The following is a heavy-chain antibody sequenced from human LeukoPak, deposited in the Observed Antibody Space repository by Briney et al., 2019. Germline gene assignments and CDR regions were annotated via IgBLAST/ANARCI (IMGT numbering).Heavy chain of an antibody. CDR1: GFTFSSYA. J-gene: IGHJ4*02. CDR2: ISSNGGST. Sequence: GGSLRLSCAASGFTFSSYAMHWVRQAPGKGLEYVSAISSNGGSTYYANSVKGRFTISRDNSKNTLYLQMGSLRAEDMAVYYCARRYSSSSPGAFDYWGQGTLVTVSS. D-gene: IGHD6-6*01. V-gene: IGHV3-64*01. CDR3: ARRYSSSSPGAFDY.